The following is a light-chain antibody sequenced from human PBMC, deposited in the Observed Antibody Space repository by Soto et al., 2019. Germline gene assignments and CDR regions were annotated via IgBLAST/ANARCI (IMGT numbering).Light chain of an antibody. Sequence: LTWSTATLSSSPGQIATLPCRSSQSVSSYLAWYQQKPGQAPRLLIYDASNRATGIPARFSGSGSGTDFTLTISSLEPEDFAVYYCQQRSNLITFGQGTRLEIK. V-gene: IGKV3-11*01. CDR2: DAS. J-gene: IGKJ5*01. CDR1: QSVSSY. CDR3: QQRSNLIT.